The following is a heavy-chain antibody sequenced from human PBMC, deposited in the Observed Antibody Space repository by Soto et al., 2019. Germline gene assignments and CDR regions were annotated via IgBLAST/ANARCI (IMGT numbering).Heavy chain of an antibody. Sequence: GASVKVSCKASGGTFSSYAISWVRQAPGQGLEWMGGIIPIFGTANYAQKFQGRVTITADESTSTAYVELSSLRSEDTAVYYCASSPRPAAISYYGMDVWGQGTTVTVSS. V-gene: IGHV1-69*13. CDR1: GGTFSSYA. CDR3: ASSPRPAAISYYGMDV. D-gene: IGHD2-2*01. CDR2: IIPIFGTA. J-gene: IGHJ6*02.